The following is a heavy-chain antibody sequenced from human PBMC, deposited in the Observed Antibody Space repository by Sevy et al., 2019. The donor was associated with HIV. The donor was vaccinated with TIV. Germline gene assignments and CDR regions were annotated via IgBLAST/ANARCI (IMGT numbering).Heavy chain of an antibody. J-gene: IGHJ4*02. V-gene: IGHV3-30*18. CDR2: ISYDGSNK. Sequence: GESLKISCAASGFTFSSYGMHWVRQAPGKGLEWVAVISYDGSNKYYADSVKGRFTISRDNSKNTQYLQMNSLRAEDTAVYYCAKDDIVVVPAASPAPDYWGQGTLVTVSS. CDR3: AKDDIVVVPAASPAPDY. CDR1: GFTFSSYG. D-gene: IGHD2-2*01.